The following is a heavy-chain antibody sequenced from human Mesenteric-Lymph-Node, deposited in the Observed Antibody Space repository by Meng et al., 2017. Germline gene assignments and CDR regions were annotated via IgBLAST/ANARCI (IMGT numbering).Heavy chain of an antibody. D-gene: IGHD3-10*01. V-gene: IGHV1-8*01. CDR3: ARWARGYYGSGSYYAD. CDR2: MNPNSGNT. Sequence: GQRLLPGVEVKNPGASVKVSGNASAYTFTSYDINWVQQATGQGLEWMGWMNPNSGNTGYAQKFQGRVTMTRTTSISTAYMELSSLRSEDTAVYYCARWARGYYGSGSYYADWGQGTLVTVSS. CDR1: AYTFTSYD. J-gene: IGHJ4*02.